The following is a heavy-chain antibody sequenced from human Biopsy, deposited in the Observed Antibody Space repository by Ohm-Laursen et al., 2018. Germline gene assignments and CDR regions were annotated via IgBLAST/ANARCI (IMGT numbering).Heavy chain of an antibody. CDR1: GGSPSLSY. CDR3: ARRPYTRDNWFDP. J-gene: IGHJ5*02. Sequence: SDTLSLTCNVSGGSPSLSYWSWIRQPPGKGLEWIGYIYSSGGTDYNPSLKSRVTISLDTSKNQFSLTLTSVTVADTAIYYCARRPYTRDNWFDPWGQGTLVTVSS. CDR2: IYSSGGT. D-gene: IGHD2-2*01. V-gene: IGHV4-4*08.